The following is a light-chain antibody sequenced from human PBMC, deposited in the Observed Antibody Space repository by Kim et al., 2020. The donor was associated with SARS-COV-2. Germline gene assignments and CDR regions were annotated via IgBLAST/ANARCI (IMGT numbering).Light chain of an antibody. V-gene: IGKV1-5*03. J-gene: IGKJ4*01. CDR2: KTS. CDR3: QQYNNYPLT. Sequence: DIQMTQSPSTLSASVGDRVTITCRASQSISSWLAWYQQKPGKAPKLLIYKTSSLQSGVPSRFSGSGSGTDFTLTISSLQPDDFATYYCQQYNNYPLTFGEGTKVDIK. CDR1: QSISSW.